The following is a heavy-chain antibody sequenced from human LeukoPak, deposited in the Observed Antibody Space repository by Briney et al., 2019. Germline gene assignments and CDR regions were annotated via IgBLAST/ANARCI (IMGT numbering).Heavy chain of an antibody. J-gene: IGHJ3*02. CDR2: IYYSGST. CDR1: GGSISSYY. Sequence: SETLSLTCTVSGGSISSYYWSWIRQPPGKGLEWIGYIYYSGSTNYNPSLKSRVTISVDTSKNQFSLKLSSVTAADTAVYYCARSPAHTDAFDIWGQGTMVTVSS. D-gene: IGHD6-25*01. CDR3: ARSPAHTDAFDI. V-gene: IGHV4-59*08.